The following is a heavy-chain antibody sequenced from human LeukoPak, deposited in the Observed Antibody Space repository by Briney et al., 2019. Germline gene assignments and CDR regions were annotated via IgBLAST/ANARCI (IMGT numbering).Heavy chain of an antibody. V-gene: IGHV3-30-3*01. J-gene: IGHJ4*02. CDR1: GFTFSSYA. Sequence: PGGSVRLSCAASGFTFSSYAMHWVRQAPGKGLEWVAVISYDGSNKYYADSVKGRFTISRDNSKNTLYLQMNSLRAEDTAVYYCARDRVGATDYFDYWGQGTLVTVSS. D-gene: IGHD1-26*01. CDR2: ISYDGSNK. CDR3: ARDRVGATDYFDY.